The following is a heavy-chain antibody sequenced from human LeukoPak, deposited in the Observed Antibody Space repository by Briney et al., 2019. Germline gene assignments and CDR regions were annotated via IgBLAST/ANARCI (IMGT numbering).Heavy chain of an antibody. CDR1: GGTFSSYT. Sequence: SVKVSCKASGGTFSSYTISWVRQAPGQGLEWMGRIIPILGIANYAQKFQGRVTITSDKSTSTAYMELSSLRSEDTAVYYCARGYDFWSGRPNWFDPWGQGTLVTVSS. D-gene: IGHD3-3*01. CDR3: ARGYDFWSGRPNWFDP. CDR2: IIPILGIA. J-gene: IGHJ5*02. V-gene: IGHV1-69*02.